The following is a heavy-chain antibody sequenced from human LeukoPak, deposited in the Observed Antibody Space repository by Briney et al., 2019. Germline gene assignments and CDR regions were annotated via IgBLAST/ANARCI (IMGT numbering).Heavy chain of an antibody. J-gene: IGHJ4*02. Sequence: QPGGSLRLSCAASGFTFSSYWMHWVRQAPGKGLIWVSRINSDGSSTNYADSVKGRFTISRDNAKNTLYLQMNSLRDEDTAVYYCARDRWGYNYDSSGYYIGYWGQGTLVTVSS. CDR1: GFTFSSYW. D-gene: IGHD3-22*01. CDR3: ARDRWGYNYDSSGYYIGY. V-gene: IGHV3-74*01. CDR2: INSDGSST.